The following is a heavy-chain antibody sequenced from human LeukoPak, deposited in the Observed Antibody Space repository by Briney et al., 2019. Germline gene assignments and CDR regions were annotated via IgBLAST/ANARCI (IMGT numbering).Heavy chain of an antibody. CDR2: IYYSGST. D-gene: IGHD3-10*01. V-gene: IGHV4-59*12. J-gene: IGHJ4*02. CDR3: ARDRAYYYGSGSYLDY. CDR1: GGSISSYY. Sequence: SETLSLTCAVYGGSISSYYWSWIRQPPGKGLEWIGSIYYSGSTYYNPSLKSRVTISVDTSKNQFSLKLSSVTAADTAVYYCARDRAYYYGSGSYLDYWGQGTLVTVSS.